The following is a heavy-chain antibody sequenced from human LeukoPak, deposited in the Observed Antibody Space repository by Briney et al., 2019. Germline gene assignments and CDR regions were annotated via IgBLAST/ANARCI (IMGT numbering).Heavy chain of an antibody. CDR3: ARDLYSSGWSYPHFDY. D-gene: IGHD6-19*01. J-gene: IGHJ4*02. CDR1: GFTFSTYS. V-gene: IGHV3-21*01. CDR2: ITSSNSYL. Sequence: PGGSLRLSCAASGFTFSTYSMNWVRQAPGKGLEWVSSITSSNSYLYYADSVKGRFTISRDNAKSSLYLQMNSLRAEDTAVYYCARDLYSSGWSYPHFDYWGQGTLVTVSS.